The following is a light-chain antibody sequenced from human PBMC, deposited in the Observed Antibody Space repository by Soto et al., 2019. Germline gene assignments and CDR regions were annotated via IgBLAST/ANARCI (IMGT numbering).Light chain of an antibody. J-gene: IGKJ4*01. Sequence: EIVLTQSPGPLSLSPGERVTLSCKCSQTVSSSSLGWYQENPGQAPRPLIYGASSRATGIPDRFSGGGSGTDCTLTISRLEPEDVAVYYCQQFSSYPLTFGGGTKVDIK. CDR1: QTVSSSS. CDR3: QQFSSYPLT. CDR2: GAS. V-gene: IGKV3-20*01.